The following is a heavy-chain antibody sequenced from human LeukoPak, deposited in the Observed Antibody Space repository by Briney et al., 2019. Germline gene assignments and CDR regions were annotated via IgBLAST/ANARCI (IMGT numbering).Heavy chain of an antibody. Sequence: ASVKVSCKASGYTFTSYGISWVRQAPGQGLEWMGWISTYNGNTNYAQKFQGRVTMTRDTSTSTVYMELSSLRSEDTAVYYCARDRRRITIFGVDSNWFDPWGQGTLVTVSS. D-gene: IGHD3-3*01. CDR2: ISTYNGNT. V-gene: IGHV1-18*01. J-gene: IGHJ5*02. CDR3: ARDRRRITIFGVDSNWFDP. CDR1: GYTFTSYG.